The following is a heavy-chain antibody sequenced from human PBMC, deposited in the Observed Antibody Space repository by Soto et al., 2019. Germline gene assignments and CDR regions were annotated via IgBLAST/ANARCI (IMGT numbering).Heavy chain of an antibody. CDR1: GFTFSSYA. CDR2: ISYDGSNK. D-gene: IGHD2-15*01. J-gene: IGHJ4*02. Sequence: QVQLVESGGGVVQPGRSLRLSCAASGFTFSSYAMHWVRQAPGKGLEGVAVISYDGSNKYYADSVKGRFTISRDISKNTLSLQMNSLRAEDTAVYYCARAGGLLLDYWGQGTLVTVSS. CDR3: ARAGGLLLDY. V-gene: IGHV3-30-3*01.